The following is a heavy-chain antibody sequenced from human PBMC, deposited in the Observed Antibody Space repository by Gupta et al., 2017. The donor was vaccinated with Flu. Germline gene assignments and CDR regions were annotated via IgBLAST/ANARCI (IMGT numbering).Heavy chain of an antibody. Sequence: HEQVVESGGGVVQPGMSLRLSCSAFGFSFSHYGIPCVRRAHVKGLDWAAVKSNDGSNEYYPESVKGRFTISRNNSRNTLYLQMNSRRTEDTADYRGGKDWKWNHNNYGMNVWGQGTTVSVSS. D-gene: IGHD5-24*01. CDR1: GFSFSHYG. J-gene: IGHJ6*02. CDR2: KSNDGSNE. CDR3: GKDWKWNHNNYGMNV. V-gene: IGHV3-30*18.